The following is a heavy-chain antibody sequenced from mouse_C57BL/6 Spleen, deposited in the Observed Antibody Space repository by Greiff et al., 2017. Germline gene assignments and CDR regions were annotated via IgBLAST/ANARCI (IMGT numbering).Heavy chain of an antibody. CDR2: INPSSGYT. Sequence: QVQLKESGAELAQPGASVKLSCTASGYNFTSYWMHWVKQRPGQGLEWIGYINPSSGYTKYTQKFKDKATLTAAKSSSPAYLQLCNLTYEDSAVYYCAWLGYFDVWGTGTTGTGSS. V-gene: IGHV1-7*01. J-gene: IGHJ1*03. CDR3: AWLGYFDV. CDR1: GYNFTSYW.